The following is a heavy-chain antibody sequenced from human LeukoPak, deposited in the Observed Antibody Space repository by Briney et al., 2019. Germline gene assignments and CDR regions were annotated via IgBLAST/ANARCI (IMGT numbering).Heavy chain of an antibody. Sequence: ASVKVSCKASGYTFTSYGMNWVRQAPGQGLEWMGWINTDTGNPTYVHGLTGRFVFSVDTSVSTAYPQISSLKAEDTAVYYCARGEILWGQGSRVTVSS. D-gene: IGHD1-26*01. CDR2: INTDTGNP. CDR1: GYTFTSYG. CDR3: ARGEIL. V-gene: IGHV7-4-1*02. J-gene: IGHJ4*02.